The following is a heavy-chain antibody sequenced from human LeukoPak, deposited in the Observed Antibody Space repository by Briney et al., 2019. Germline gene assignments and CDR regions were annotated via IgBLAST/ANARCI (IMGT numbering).Heavy chain of an antibody. V-gene: IGHV4-39*07. D-gene: IGHD6-6*01. Sequence: SETLSLTCTVSGASISTRNYYWGWIRQPPGKGLEWIGSVDYTGNTYYKPSLRSRLTISVDMSRNQFSLILTSVTAADTALYYCARGGSSFYGYFHFWGHGTLVTVSS. CDR1: GASISTRNYY. CDR2: VDYTGNT. CDR3: ARGGSSFYGYFHF. J-gene: IGHJ4*01.